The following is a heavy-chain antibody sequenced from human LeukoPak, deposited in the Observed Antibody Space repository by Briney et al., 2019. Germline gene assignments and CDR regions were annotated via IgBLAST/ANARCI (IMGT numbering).Heavy chain of an antibody. Sequence: GGSLRLSCTASGFTFSSYAMHWVRQAPGKGLEYVSAISSNGGSTYYANSVKGRFTISRDNSKNTLYLQMGSLRAEDMAVYYCARDEGVGATPSHWGQGTLVTVSS. V-gene: IGHV3-64*01. J-gene: IGHJ4*02. CDR3: ARDEGVGATPSH. D-gene: IGHD1-26*01. CDR1: GFTFSSYA. CDR2: ISSNGGST.